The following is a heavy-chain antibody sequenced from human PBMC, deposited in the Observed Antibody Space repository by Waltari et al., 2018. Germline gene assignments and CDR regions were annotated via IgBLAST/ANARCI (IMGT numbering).Heavy chain of an antibody. V-gene: IGHV3-30*18. CDR3: AKEGPYGDYGPRY. CDR2: ISYDGSKK. J-gene: IGHJ4*02. D-gene: IGHD4-17*01. CDR1: GFTFSSYG. Sequence: QVQLVESGGGVVQPGRSLRLSCAASGFTFSSYGMHWVRQAPGKGLEWVAVISYDGSKKYYADSVKGRFTISRDNSKNTLYLQMNSLRAEDTAVYYCAKEGPYGDYGPRYWGQGTLVTVSS.